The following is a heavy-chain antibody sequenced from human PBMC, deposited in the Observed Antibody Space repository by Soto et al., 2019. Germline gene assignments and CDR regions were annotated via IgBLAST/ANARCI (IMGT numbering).Heavy chain of an antibody. CDR3: ARASRAVAGTEGGAFDI. V-gene: IGHV3-13*01. CDR2: IGTDGDT. J-gene: IGHJ3*02. CDR1: GFTFSSYD. Sequence: EVQLVESGGGLVQPGGSLRLSCAASGFTFSSYDMHWVRQATGKGLEWVSAIGTDGDTYYPGSVKGRFTISRENAKNSLYLQMNGLGAGDTAVYYCARASRAVAGTEGGAFDIWGQGTMVTVSS. D-gene: IGHD6-19*01.